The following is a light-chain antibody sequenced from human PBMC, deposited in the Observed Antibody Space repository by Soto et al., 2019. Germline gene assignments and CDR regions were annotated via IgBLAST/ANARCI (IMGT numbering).Light chain of an antibody. Sequence: EVVLTQSPATLSLSPGERATLYCRASQSVNVNLAWHQQKPGQAPRLLIYGASTRAAGVPARFTGSGSGTEFTLTISSLQSDDFAVYYCQQYNHWPPYTFGQGTKLEIK. CDR2: GAS. V-gene: IGKV3-15*01. CDR3: QQYNHWPPYT. J-gene: IGKJ2*01. CDR1: QSVNVN.